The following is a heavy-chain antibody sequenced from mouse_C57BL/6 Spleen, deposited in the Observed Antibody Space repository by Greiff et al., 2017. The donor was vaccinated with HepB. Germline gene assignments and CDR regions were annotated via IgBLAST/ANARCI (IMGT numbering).Heavy chain of an antibody. CDR1: GYTFTSYG. CDR3: ARLYYSNLLDY. Sequence: VQLQQSGAELARPGASVKLSCKASGYTFTSYGISWVKQRTGQGLEWIGEIYPRSGNTYYNEKFKGKATLTADKSSSTAYMALRSLTSEDSAVYFCARLYYSNLLDYWGQGTTLTVSS. D-gene: IGHD2-5*01. V-gene: IGHV1-81*01. CDR2: IYPRSGNT. J-gene: IGHJ2*01.